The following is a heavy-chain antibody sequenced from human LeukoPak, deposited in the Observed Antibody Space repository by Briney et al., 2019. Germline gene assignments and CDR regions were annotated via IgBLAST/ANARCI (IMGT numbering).Heavy chain of an antibody. J-gene: IGHJ4*02. CDR3: AGSSGWYLAY. Sequence: PGGSLRLSCAASGFVFSNYEMNWVRQAPGKGLEWVSYISSSGSTIYYAVSVKGRSTISRDNAKNSLYLQMNSLRVEDTAVYYCAGSSGWYLAYWGQGTLVIGSS. CDR1: GFVFSNYE. D-gene: IGHD6-19*01. CDR2: ISSSGSTI. V-gene: IGHV3-48*03.